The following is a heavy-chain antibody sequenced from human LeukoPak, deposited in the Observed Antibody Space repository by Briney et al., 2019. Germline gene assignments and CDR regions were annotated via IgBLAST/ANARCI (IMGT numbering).Heavy chain of an antibody. CDR1: GGSISSYY. Sequence: PSETLSLTCTFSGGSISSYYWSWIRQPAGKGLEWIGRIHSSGSTNYNPSLKSRVTMSVDTSKNQFSLKLSSVTAADTAVYYCARDAYYYGSGGDVFDIWGQGKMVTVSS. CDR2: IHSSGST. J-gene: IGHJ3*02. V-gene: IGHV4-4*07. CDR3: ARDAYYYGSGGDVFDI. D-gene: IGHD3-10*01.